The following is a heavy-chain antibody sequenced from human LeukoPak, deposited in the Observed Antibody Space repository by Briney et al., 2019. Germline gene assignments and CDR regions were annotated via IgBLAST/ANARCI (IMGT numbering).Heavy chain of an antibody. V-gene: IGHV4-30-4*01. CDR2: IYYSGST. J-gene: IGHJ4*02. CDR1: GGSMSSGDYY. Sequence: SETLSLTCTVSGGSMSSGDYYWSWIRQPPGKGLEWIGYIYYSGSTYYNPSLKSRVTISVDTSKNQFSLKLSSVTAADTAVYYCAAMSGYSYGYGSDYWGQGTLVTVSS. CDR3: AAMSGYSYGYGSDY. D-gene: IGHD5-18*01.